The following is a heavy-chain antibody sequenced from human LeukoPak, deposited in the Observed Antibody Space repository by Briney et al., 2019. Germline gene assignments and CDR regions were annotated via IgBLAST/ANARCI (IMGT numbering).Heavy chain of an antibody. J-gene: IGHJ4*02. CDR2: ISSSSSSI. D-gene: IGHD6-13*01. V-gene: IGHV3-21*01. CDR1: GFTFSSYS. Sequence: PGGSLRLSCAACGFTFSSYSMSWVRQATGKGLECVSSISSSSSSIYYADSVKGRFTISRDDAKNSLYLQMNSLRAEDTAVYYCARTATDTGEFDYWGQGTLVTVSS. CDR3: ARTATDTGEFDY.